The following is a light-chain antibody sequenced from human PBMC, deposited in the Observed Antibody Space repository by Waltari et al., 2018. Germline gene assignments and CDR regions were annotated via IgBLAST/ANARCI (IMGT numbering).Light chain of an antibody. J-gene: IGLJ1*01. CDR1: SSDIGKYNY. CDR3: TSYAGNNMAV. CDR2: EVT. V-gene: IGLV2-8*01. Sequence: QSALTQPPSASGSPGQSVTISCSGSSSDIGKYNYVSWYQTYPCRAPKLLIYEVTESPSGVRQPFSGSKSGNTASLTVSRLQAEDEADYYCTSYAGNNMAVFGSGTKVTVL.